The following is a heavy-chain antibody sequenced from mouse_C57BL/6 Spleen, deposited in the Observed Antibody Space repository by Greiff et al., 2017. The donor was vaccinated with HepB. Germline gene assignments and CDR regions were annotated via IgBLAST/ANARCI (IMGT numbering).Heavy chain of an antibody. CDR1: GYTFTGYW. CDR3: ARKEGLRRSWFAY. D-gene: IGHD2-4*01. Sequence: VKLQESGAELMKPGASVKLSCKATGYTFTGYWIEWVKQRPGHGLEWIGEILPGSGSTNYNEKFKGKATFTADTSSNTAYMQLSSLTTEDSAIYYCARKEGLRRSWFAYWGQGTLVTVSA. J-gene: IGHJ3*01. CDR2: ILPGSGST. V-gene: IGHV1-9*01.